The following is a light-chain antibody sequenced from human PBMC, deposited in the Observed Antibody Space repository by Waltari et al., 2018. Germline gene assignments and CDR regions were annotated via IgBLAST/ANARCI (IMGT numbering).Light chain of an antibody. V-gene: IGLV2-8*01. CDR1: SSDVGIYVY. Sequence: QSALTQPPSASGSPGHSVTISCNGTSSDVGIYVYVSWYQQHPGKAPKLVIYEVDKRPAAVPDRFSGSTSGNTASLTVSGLQGEDEAFYYCMSYAGNKNVLFGGGTNLTVL. J-gene: IGLJ2*01. CDR3: MSYAGNKNVL. CDR2: EVD.